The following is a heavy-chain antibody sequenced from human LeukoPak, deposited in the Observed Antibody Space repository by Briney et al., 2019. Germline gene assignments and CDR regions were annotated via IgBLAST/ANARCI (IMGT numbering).Heavy chain of an antibody. CDR1: GFMFGNYN. Sequence: GGSLRLSCTASGFMFGNYNMSWVRQAPGKGLEWVSAISGGGTPTFYADSVKGRFITSRDNSKNTLYLQMNSLRVEDTAVYYCARDLDDYNDFPPIFQYWGQGTQVIVSS. J-gene: IGHJ1*01. V-gene: IGHV3-23*01. CDR2: ISGGGTPT. CDR3: ARDLDDYNDFPPIFQY. D-gene: IGHD5-24*01.